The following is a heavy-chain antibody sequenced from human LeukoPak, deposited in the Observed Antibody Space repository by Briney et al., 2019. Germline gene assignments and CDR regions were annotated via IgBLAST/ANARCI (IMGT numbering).Heavy chain of an antibody. Sequence: SVKVSCKASGGTFSSYAISWVRQAPGQGLEWMGRIIPIFGTANYAQKFQGRVTITTDESTSTAYMELSSLRSEGTAVYYCARDFANTIYYFDYWGQGTLVTVSS. CDR3: ARDFANTIYYFDY. D-gene: IGHD3-10*01. V-gene: IGHV1-69*05. CDR2: IIPIFGTA. J-gene: IGHJ4*02. CDR1: GGTFSSYA.